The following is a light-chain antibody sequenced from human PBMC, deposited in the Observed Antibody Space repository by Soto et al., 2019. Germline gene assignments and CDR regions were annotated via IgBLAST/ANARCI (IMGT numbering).Light chain of an antibody. Sequence: QSVLTQPPSASGTPGQRVTISCSGSSSNIGSNTVNWYQQLPGTAPKLLIYSNNQRPSGVPDRFSGSKSGTSASLAISGLQSEDAADYYCAAWDDSLNGRVFGGRTKLTVL. CDR2: SNN. CDR1: SSNIGSNT. CDR3: AAWDDSLNGRV. J-gene: IGLJ2*01. V-gene: IGLV1-44*01.